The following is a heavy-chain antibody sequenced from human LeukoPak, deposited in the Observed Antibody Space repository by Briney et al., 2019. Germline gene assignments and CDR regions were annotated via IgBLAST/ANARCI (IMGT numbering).Heavy chain of an antibody. CDR1: GFTFSSYG. J-gene: IGHJ4*02. CDR3: AKDKYSSGSIFDY. V-gene: IGHV3-30*02. D-gene: IGHD6-19*01. Sequence: GGSLRLSCAASGFTFSSYGMHWVRQAPGKGLEWVAFIRYDGSNKYYADSVKSRFTISRDNSKNTLYLQMNSLRAEDTAVYYCAKDKYSSGSIFDYWGQGTLVTVSS. CDR2: IRYDGSNK.